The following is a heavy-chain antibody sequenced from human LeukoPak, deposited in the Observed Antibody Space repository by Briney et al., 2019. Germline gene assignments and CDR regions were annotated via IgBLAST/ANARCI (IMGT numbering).Heavy chain of an antibody. Sequence: ASVKVSCKAPGYPFTVSNIHWGRQAPGQGGEWGGRIKPSGGSPIYAQKFQGRVTITSDTSTTTVYMEMNSLRPEDTAVYSCARRYSGYDFCYWGQGTLVTVSS. D-gene: IGHD5-12*01. CDR1: GYPFTVSN. CDR3: ARRYSGYDFCY. V-gene: IGHV1-46*01. CDR2: IKPSGGSP. J-gene: IGHJ4*02.